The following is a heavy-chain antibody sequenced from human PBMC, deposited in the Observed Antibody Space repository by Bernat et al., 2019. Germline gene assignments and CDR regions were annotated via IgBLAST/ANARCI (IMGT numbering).Heavy chain of an antibody. CDR2: IYYSGST. V-gene: IGHV4-59*08. D-gene: IGHD1-26*01. CDR1: GGSISSYY. CDR3: ARKAGQVGPFPRDL. J-gene: IGHJ5*02. Sequence: QVQLQESCPGLVKPSETLSLTCTVSGGSISSYYWNWIRQPPGKGLEWIGYIYYSGSTNYNPSLKSRVTISVDTSKNQFSLKLSSVTAADTAVYYCARKAGQVGPFPRDLWGQGTLVTVSS.